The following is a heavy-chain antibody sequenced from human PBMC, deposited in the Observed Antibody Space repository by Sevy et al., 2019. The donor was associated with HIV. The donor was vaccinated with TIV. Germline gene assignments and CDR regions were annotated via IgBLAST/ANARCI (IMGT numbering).Heavy chain of an antibody. D-gene: IGHD3-10*01. Sequence: GGSLRLFCAASGFTFSSYWMSWVRQAPGKGLEWVANIKQDGSEKYYVDSGKGRFTISRDNAKNSLYLQMNSLRAEDTAVYYCARVGRRDAFDIWGQGTMVTVSS. CDR1: GFTFSSYW. J-gene: IGHJ3*02. CDR3: ARVGRRDAFDI. CDR2: IKQDGSEK. V-gene: IGHV3-7*03.